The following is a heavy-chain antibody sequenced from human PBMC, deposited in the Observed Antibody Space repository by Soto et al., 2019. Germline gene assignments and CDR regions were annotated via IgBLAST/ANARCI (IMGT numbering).Heavy chain of an antibody. D-gene: IGHD6-25*01. CDR3: ASDLYTSGQSYYYYAMDV. Sequence: QVQLVESGGGVVQPGRSVRLSCAASGFDFSNYGIHWVRRAPGKGLEWVAVIWFDGNDKYYADSVKGRIAVNRDNSKKTLYLQIRSLRAEDTAVYYCASDLYTSGQSYYYYAMDVWGQGTTVTVSS. J-gene: IGHJ6*02. CDR2: IWFDGNDK. CDR1: GFDFSNYG. V-gene: IGHV3-33*01.